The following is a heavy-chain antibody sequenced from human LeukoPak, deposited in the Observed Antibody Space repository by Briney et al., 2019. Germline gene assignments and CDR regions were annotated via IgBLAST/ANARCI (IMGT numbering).Heavy chain of an antibody. CDR3: ARGRQRWLQLLPFDY. J-gene: IGHJ4*02. Sequence: PSETLSLTCTVSGGSISSYYWSWIRQPPGKGLEWTGYIYYSGSTNYNPSLKSRVTISVDTSKNQFSLKLSSVTAADTAVYYCARGRQRWLQLLPFDYWGQGTLVTVSS. V-gene: IGHV4-59*12. CDR1: GGSISSYY. D-gene: IGHD5-24*01. CDR2: IYYSGST.